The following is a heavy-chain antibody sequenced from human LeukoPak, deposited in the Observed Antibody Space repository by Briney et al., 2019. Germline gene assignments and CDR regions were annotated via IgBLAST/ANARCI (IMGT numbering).Heavy chain of an antibody. CDR1: GFTFSSYA. Sequence: GGSLRLSCAASGFTFSSYAMSWVRQALGKGLEWVSAISGSGGSTYYADSVKGRFTISRDNSKNTLYLQMNSLRAEDTAVYYCASALNYYDSSGYYYDYWGQGTLVTVSS. CDR2: ISGSGGST. V-gene: IGHV3-23*01. J-gene: IGHJ4*02. D-gene: IGHD3-22*01. CDR3: ASALNYYDSSGYYYDY.